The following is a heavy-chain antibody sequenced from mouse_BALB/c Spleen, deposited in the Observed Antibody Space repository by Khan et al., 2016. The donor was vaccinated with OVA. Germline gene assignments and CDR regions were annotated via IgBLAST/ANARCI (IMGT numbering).Heavy chain of an antibody. V-gene: IGHV3-2*02. J-gene: IGHJ4*01. CDR3: ARQNYYGYAIDD. D-gene: IGHD1-1*01. CDR1: GYSITSAYA. CDR2: ISYSGST. Sequence: EVQLQESGPGLVKPSQSLSLTCTVTGYSITSAYAWSWIRQFPGNKLEWMGYISYSGSTSYNPSLKSRISITRDTSKNQFFLQLNSVTTEDPATYYCARQNYYGYAIDDWGQRTSVTVSS.